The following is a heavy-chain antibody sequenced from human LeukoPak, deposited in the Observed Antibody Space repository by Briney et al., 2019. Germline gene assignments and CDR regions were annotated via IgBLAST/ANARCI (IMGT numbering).Heavy chain of an antibody. CDR1: GYTLTELS. Sequence: ASVKVSCKVSGYTLTELSMHWVRQAPGKGLEWMGGFDPEDGETIYAQKFQGRVTMTEDTSTDTAYMELSSLRSEDTAVYYCATVSSATYYYDSSGYQPPYFDYWGQGTLVTVSS. CDR3: ATVSSATYYYDSSGYQPPYFDY. CDR2: FDPEDGET. J-gene: IGHJ4*02. D-gene: IGHD3-22*01. V-gene: IGHV1-24*01.